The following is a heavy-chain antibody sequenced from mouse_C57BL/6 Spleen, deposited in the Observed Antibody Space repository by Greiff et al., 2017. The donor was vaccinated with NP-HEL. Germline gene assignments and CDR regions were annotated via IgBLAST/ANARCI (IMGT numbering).Heavy chain of an antibody. J-gene: IGHJ1*03. CDR2: INPNNGGT. Sequence: EVQLQQSGPELVKPGASVKIPCKASGYTFTDYNMDWVKQSHGKSLEWIGDINPNNGGTIYNQKFKGKPTLTVDKSSSTAYMELRSLTSEDTAVYYCARSPLYDGYYDWYFDVWGTGTTVTVSS. V-gene: IGHV1-18*01. CDR3: ARSPLYDGYYDWYFDV. CDR1: GYTFTDYN. D-gene: IGHD2-3*01.